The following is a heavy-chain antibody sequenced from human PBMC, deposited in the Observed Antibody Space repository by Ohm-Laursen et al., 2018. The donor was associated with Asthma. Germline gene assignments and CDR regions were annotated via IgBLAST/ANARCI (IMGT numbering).Heavy chain of an antibody. V-gene: IGHV3-23*01. CDR1: GSTFSCYA. D-gene: IGHD2-2*01. CDR3: SKWGSSGDCSVTRCSLYYFYYFGMDV. J-gene: IGHJ6*02. CDR2: ISGSGGSS. Sequence: SLRLSFAASGSTFSCYAMSWVRQAPGKGLGWVSTISGSGGSSYYADSMRGRFTVSRDNSKHTLSLQMNSLRAEDAAFYYCSKWGSSGDCSVTRCSLYYFYYFGMDVWGQGTAVTVSS.